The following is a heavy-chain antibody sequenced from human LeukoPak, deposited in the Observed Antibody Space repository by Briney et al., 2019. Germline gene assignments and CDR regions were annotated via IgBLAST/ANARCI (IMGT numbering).Heavy chain of an antibody. CDR2: IKQDEGQK. CDR3: ARYHSVYYGGHFDY. Sequence: GGSLRLSCVASGFTSSSFWMSWVRQAPGKGLEWVDNIKQDEGQKYYMDSVTGRFTISRDNAQKTLYLQMSSLSGEETAGYYCARYHSVYYGGHFDYWGEGTLVTVSS. CDR1: GFTSSSFW. J-gene: IGHJ4*02. V-gene: IGHV3-7*01. D-gene: IGHD5/OR15-5a*01.